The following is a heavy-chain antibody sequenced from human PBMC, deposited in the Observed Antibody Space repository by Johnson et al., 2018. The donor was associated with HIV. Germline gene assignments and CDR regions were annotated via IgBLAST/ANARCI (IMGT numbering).Heavy chain of an antibody. CDR1: GFSFSSYA. V-gene: IGHV3-23*04. Sequence: VKLVESGGGLVQPGGSLRLSCVASGFSFSSYAMNWVRQAPGKGLEWVSGISGGGGRTYSADSVKGRFTVSRDNSKNTLFLQVNSLRAEDTAVYFCAKLNLVYPGYSSGYDLWGQGTMVTVSS. D-gene: IGHD3-22*01. CDR2: ISGGGGRT. CDR3: AKLNLVYPGYSSGYDL. J-gene: IGHJ3*01.